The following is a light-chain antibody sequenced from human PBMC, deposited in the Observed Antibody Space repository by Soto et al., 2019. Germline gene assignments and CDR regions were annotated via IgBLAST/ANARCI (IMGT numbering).Light chain of an antibody. CDR1: QNISNY. CDR3: QQSFLPPYT. CDR2: VAS. Sequence: DIQMTQSPSSLSASVGERVTMSCRATQNISNYLNWYQQKPGKAPKLVIYVASALQSGVSSRFSGGGSATHFTLTVSSLQPDDFATYFCQQSFLPPYTFGQGTKVDIK. V-gene: IGKV1-39*01. J-gene: IGKJ2*01.